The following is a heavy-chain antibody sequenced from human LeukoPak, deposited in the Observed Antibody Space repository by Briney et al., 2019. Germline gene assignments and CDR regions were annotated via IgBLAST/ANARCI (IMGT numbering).Heavy chain of an antibody. V-gene: IGHV3-48*01. D-gene: IGHD3-10*01. CDR2: ISSSSSTI. Sequence: PGGSLRLSCAASGFTFSSYSMNWVRQAPGKGLEWVSYISSSSSTIYYADSVKGRFTISRDNAKNSLYLQMNSLRAEDTAVYYCARDSMVRGVIITSFGYWGQGTLVTVSS. CDR3: ARDSMVRGVIITSFGY. J-gene: IGHJ4*02. CDR1: GFTFSSYS.